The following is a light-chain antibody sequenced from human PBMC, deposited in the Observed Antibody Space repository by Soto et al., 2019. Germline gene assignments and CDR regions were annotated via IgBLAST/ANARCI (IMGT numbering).Light chain of an antibody. CDR1: QSISSY. CDR2: AAS. J-gene: IGKJ1*01. CDR3: QQSFSTPRT. V-gene: IGKV1-39*01. Sequence: DIQMTQSPSSLSASVGDRVTITCRASQSISSYLNWYQQKPGKAPNLLIFAASSLHSGVPSRFSGSGSGTEFTLTITSLQPEDFATYYCQQSFSTPRTFGQGTKVEIK.